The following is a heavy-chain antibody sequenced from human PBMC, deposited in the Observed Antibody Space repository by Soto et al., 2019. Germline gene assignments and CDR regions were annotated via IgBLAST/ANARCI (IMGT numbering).Heavy chain of an antibody. D-gene: IGHD3-10*01. V-gene: IGHV3-23*01. J-gene: IGHJ5*02. Sequence: EAQLLESGGGLVQPGGSLRLSCAASGFAFSNFAMSWVRQAPREGLEWVSTIDGSGGITYYADSVKGRFTISRDNSRNTVYLQMNSLRGDDTALYYCVKNSGWFNTWGQGALVTVSS. CDR1: GFAFSNFA. CDR2: IDGSGGIT. CDR3: VKNSGWFNT.